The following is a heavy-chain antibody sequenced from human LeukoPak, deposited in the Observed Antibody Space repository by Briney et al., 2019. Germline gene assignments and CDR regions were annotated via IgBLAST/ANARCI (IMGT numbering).Heavy chain of an antibody. CDR2: ISSDGSST. CDR3: ARAWDV. Sequence: PGGSLRLSCAASGFSFDDYAMSWVRQAPGKGLVWVSRISSDGSSTSYADSVKGRFTISRDNAKNTVYLEMNSLRAEDTAVYYCARAWDVWGKGTTVTISS. J-gene: IGHJ6*04. V-gene: IGHV3-74*01. CDR1: GFSFDDYA.